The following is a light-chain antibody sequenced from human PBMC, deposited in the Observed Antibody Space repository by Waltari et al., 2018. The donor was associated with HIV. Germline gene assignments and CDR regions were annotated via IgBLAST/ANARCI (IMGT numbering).Light chain of an antibody. J-gene: IGKJ1*01. Sequence: DIVLTQSPLSLSVTPGEPASISCKSSQSLLNRNGDKHLDLYLQKPGQSPHLLIYLGSNRASGFPDRFSGSGGGTDFTLKITKVAADDVGLYYCMQSRQVPWTFGRGTTVEV. V-gene: IGKV2-28*01. CDR2: LGS. CDR3: MQSRQVPWT. CDR1: QSLLNRNGDKH.